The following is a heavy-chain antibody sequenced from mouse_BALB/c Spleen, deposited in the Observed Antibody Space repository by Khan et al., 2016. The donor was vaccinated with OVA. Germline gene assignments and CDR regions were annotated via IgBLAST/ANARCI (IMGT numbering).Heavy chain of an antibody. V-gene: IGHV3-2*02. D-gene: IGHD1-1*01. CDR3: ARIYGVDFYS. Sequence: EVQLQESGPGLVKPSQSLSLTCTVTGYSITSDYAWNWIRQFAGNKLEWMGNISYSGNTKYNPSLKSRISITRDTSKNQFFLQLNSVTTAYPPPYYCARIYGVDFYSWGQGTTLTVSS. J-gene: IGHJ2*01. CDR2: ISYSGNT. CDR1: GYSITSDYA.